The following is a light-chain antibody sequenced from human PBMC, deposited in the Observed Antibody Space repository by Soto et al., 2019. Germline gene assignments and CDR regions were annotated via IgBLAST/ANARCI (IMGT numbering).Light chain of an antibody. CDR1: SSDVGGYKY. J-gene: IGLJ1*01. CDR2: EVN. V-gene: IGLV2-8*01. CDR3: SSYAGINNLGV. Sequence: QSALTQPPSASGSPGQSVTISCTGTSSDVGGYKYVSWYQQHPGKAPKLMIFEVNTRPSGVPDRFSGSKSGNTASQTVSGLQAEDEADYYCSSYAGINNLGVFGTGTKLTVL.